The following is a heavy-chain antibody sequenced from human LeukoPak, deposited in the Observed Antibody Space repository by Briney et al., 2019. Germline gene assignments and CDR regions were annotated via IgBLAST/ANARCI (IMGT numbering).Heavy chain of an antibody. V-gene: IGHV4-61*01. J-gene: IGHJ4*02. CDR3: ARGMITFGGIIVSRALNNFDY. CDR2: IYYSGST. CDR1: GGSVSSGSYY. Sequence: SETLSLTCTVSGGSVSSGSYYWSCIRQPPGKGLEWIGYIYYSGSTKYNPSLKSRVTISVDTSKNQFSLKLSSVTAADTAVYYCARGMITFGGIIVSRALNNFDYWGQGTLVTVSS. D-gene: IGHD3-16*02.